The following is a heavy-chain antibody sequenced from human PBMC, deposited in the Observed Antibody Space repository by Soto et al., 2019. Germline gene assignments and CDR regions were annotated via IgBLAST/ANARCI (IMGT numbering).Heavy chain of an antibody. J-gene: IGHJ3*02. Sequence: SETLSLTCPVSGCSVSSGSYYWSWIRQPPGKGLEWIGYIYYSGSTNYNPSLKSRVTISVDTSKNQFSLKLSSVTAADTAVYYCARELYDYVWGSYRYYAFDIWGQGTMVTVSS. D-gene: IGHD3-16*02. CDR1: GCSVSSGSYY. CDR3: ARELYDYVWGSYRYYAFDI. V-gene: IGHV4-61*01. CDR2: IYYSGST.